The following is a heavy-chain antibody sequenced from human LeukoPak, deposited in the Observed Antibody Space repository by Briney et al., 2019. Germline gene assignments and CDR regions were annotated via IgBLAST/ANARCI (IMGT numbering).Heavy chain of an antibody. CDR3: ARVGCSGGSCYPDY. D-gene: IGHD2-15*01. J-gene: IGHJ4*02. CDR2: IHYSGDI. Sequence: PSETLSLTCTVSGASISTSYWYWIRQPPGKGLEWIGYIHYSGDINYNPSLESRVTISAYTSKNQLSLKLSSVTAPDTAVYYCARVGCSGGSCYPDYWGQGTLVTVSS. CDR1: GASISTSY. V-gene: IGHV4-59*01.